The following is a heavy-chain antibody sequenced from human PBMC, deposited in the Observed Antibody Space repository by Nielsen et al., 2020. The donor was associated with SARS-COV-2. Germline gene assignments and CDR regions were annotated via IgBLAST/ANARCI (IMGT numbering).Heavy chain of an antibody. CDR2: IYTSGST. D-gene: IGHD2-15*01. CDR3: ARESIVVVVAAQTYHYYYGMDV. J-gene: IGHJ6*02. V-gene: IGHV4-61*02. CDR1: GGSISSGSYH. Sequence: SETLSLTCTVSGGSISSGSYHWSWIRQPAGKGLEWIGRIYTSGSTNYNPSLKSRVTISVDTSKNQFSLKLSSVTAADTAVYYCARESIVVVVAAQTYHYYYGMDVWGQGTTVTVSS.